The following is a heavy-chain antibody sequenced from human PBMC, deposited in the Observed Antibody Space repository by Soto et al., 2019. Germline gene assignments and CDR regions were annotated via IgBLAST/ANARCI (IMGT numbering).Heavy chain of an antibody. CDR2: IGTAGDT. V-gene: IGHV3-13*01. CDR3: ARGYYDFLPYYFDY. Sequence: EVQLVESGGGLVQPGGSLGLSCAASGFTFSSYDMHWVRQATGKGLEWVSAIGTAGDTYYPGSVKGRFTISRENAKNSLYLQMNSLRAEDTAVYYCARGYYDFLPYYFDYWGQGTLVTVSS. J-gene: IGHJ4*02. D-gene: IGHD3-3*01. CDR1: GFTFSSYD.